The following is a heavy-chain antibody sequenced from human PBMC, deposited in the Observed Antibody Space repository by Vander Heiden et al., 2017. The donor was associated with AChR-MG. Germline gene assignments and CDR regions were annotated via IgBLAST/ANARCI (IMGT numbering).Heavy chain of an antibody. CDR2: IIPILGIA. CDR1: GGTFSSYA. J-gene: IGHJ5*02. V-gene: IGHV1-69*04. D-gene: IGHD3-10*01. Sequence: QVQVVQSGAEVKKPGSSVKVPCKASGGTFSSYALSWVRQAPGQGLEWMGRIIPILGIANYAQKFQGRVTFTADKSTSTAYMELSSLRSDDTAVYYCARDPSGSYWFDPWGQGTLVTVSS. CDR3: ARDPSGSYWFDP.